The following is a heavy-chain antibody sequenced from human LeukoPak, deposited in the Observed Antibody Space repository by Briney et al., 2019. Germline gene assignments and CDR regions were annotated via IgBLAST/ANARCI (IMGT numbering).Heavy chain of an antibody. CDR1: GFTFSSYA. V-gene: IGHV4-59*01. J-gene: IGHJ4*02. CDR3: ARSNLYSSXXXDY. CDR2: IYYSGST. D-gene: IGHD6-19*01. Sequence: GSLRLSCAASGFTFSSYAMSWIRQPPGKGLEWIGYIYYSGSTNYNPSLKSRVTISVDTSKNQFSLKLSSVTAADTAVYYCARSNLYSSXXXDYWGQGTLVTVSS.